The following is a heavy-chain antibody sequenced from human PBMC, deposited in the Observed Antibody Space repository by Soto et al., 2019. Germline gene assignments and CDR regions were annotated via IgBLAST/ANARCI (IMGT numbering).Heavy chain of an antibody. Sequence: PSETLSLTCTVSGASISNYYWSWIRQPAGKGLEWIGRIYTSGSTNHNPSLSSRLSVSVDRSKNQLSLYLTSVTAADTAVYFCARDSSRKGSSGWSAIDSWGQGTLVTVSS. J-gene: IGHJ4*02. CDR1: GASISNYY. CDR2: IYTSGST. D-gene: IGHD6-19*01. CDR3: ARDSSRKGSSGWSAIDS. V-gene: IGHV4-4*07.